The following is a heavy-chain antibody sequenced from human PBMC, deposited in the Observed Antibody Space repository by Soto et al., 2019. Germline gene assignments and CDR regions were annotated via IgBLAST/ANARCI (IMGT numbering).Heavy chain of an antibody. CDR3: ARAISGYVS. CDR1: GITYTTYA. Sequence: QVQLVQSGAEVKKPGASVKVACKASGITYTTYAIHWVRQAPGQGLEWMGWINTGNGNTRYSQRFQGRVTLTTDTSASTAYMDVSSLTSEDTAVYYCARAISGYVSSGQRTLITVSS. CDR2: INTGNGNT. D-gene: IGHD5-12*01. J-gene: IGHJ5*02. V-gene: IGHV1-3*04.